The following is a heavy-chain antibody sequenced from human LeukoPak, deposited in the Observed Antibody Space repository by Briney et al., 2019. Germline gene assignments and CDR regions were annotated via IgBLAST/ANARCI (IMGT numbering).Heavy chain of an antibody. Sequence: TSETVSLTCSVSGFSLSSRHWRGWIPQPPGKGLEWVEHIYYSASTYYSPYLTSRLTRSVDTSTDQLSLKLSCVPATDTSVYSCARRKFGEYPFVYWGERTLVTLSS. J-gene: IGHJ4*02. CDR1: GFSLSSRHW. CDR3: ARRKFGEYPFVY. V-gene: IGHV4-28*01. D-gene: IGHD3-10*01. CDR2: IYYSAST.